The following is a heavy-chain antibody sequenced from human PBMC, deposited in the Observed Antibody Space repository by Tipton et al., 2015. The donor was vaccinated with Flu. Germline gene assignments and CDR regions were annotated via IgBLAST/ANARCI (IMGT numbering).Heavy chain of an antibody. CDR1: GFTFGSYS. D-gene: IGHD2-2*01. CDR3: ARGIASAAST. J-gene: IGHJ3*01. CDR2: ITSSSDSI. Sequence: SLRLSCAASGFTFGSYSMNWVRQTPGKGLEWVSYITSSSDSIYYADSVKGRFTISRDNVKNSLYLQMSSLRAEDMAVYYCARGIASAASTWGQGTMVTVSS. V-gene: IGHV3-48*04.